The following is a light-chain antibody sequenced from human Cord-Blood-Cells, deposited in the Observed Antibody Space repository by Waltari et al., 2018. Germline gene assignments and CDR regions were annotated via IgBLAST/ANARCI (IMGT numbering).Light chain of an antibody. Sequence: EIVITQSLATLSVSPGERATLSCRASQSVSSNLAWYQQKPDQAPRLLIYGASTRATGIPARFSGSGSGTEFTLTISSLQSEDFVVYYCQQYNNWPKTFGQGTKVEIK. V-gene: IGKV3-15*01. CDR2: GAS. CDR3: QQYNNWPKT. J-gene: IGKJ1*01. CDR1: QSVSSN.